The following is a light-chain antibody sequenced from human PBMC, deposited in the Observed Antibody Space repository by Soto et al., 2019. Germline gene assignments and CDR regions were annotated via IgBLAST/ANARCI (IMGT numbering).Light chain of an antibody. J-gene: IGLJ2*01. CDR1: SSDVGGYNY. V-gene: IGLV2-14*01. CDR2: EVS. Sequence: QSALTQPASVSGSPGQSITISCTGTSSDVGGYNYVSWYQQHPGKAPKLMIYEVSNRPSGVSNRFSGSKSGNTASLTISGLQAEDEADYYCSSYTSSTGVFGGGTTLTVL. CDR3: SSYTSSTGV.